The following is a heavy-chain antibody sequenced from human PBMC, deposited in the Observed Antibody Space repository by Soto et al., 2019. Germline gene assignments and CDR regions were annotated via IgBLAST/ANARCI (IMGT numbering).Heavy chain of an antibody. CDR2: IYYSGST. J-gene: IGHJ6*02. CDR1: GGSISSGGYY. V-gene: IGHV4-31*03. Sequence: QVQLQESGPGLVKPSQTLSLTCTVSGGSISSGGYYWSWIRQHPGKGLEWIGYIYYSGSTYYNPSLKSRVTISVDTSKNQFSLKLSSVTAADTAVYYCARKRGATSYYYYGMDVWGQGTTVTVSS. CDR3: ARKRGATSYYYYGMDV.